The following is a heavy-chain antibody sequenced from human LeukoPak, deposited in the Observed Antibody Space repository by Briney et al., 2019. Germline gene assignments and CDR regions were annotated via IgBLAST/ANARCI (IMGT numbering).Heavy chain of an antibody. CDR3: TVYNGLGSYSDY. Sequence: NPGGSLRLSCAASGFTFSNAWMSWVRQAPGKGLEWVGRINSKTDGGTTDYAAPVKGRFTISRDDSKNTLYLQMNSLKTEDTAVYYCTVYNGLGSYSDYWGQGTLVTVSS. V-gene: IGHV3-15*01. D-gene: IGHD5-24*01. J-gene: IGHJ4*02. CDR2: INSKTDGGTT. CDR1: GFTFSNAW.